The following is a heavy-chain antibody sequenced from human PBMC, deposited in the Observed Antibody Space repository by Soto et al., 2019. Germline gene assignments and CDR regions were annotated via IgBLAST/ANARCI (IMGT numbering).Heavy chain of an antibody. CDR3: ARGYGNKATVDYYYGMDV. CDR2: TSSSGSTI. V-gene: IGHV3-11*01. D-gene: IGHD4-17*01. CDR1: GFTFSDYY. Sequence: GGSLRLSCAASGFTFSDYYMSWIRQAPGKGLEWVSYTSSSGSTIYYADSVKGRFTISRDNAKNSLYLQMNSLRAEDTAVYYCARGYGNKATVDYYYGMDVWGQGTTVTVSS. J-gene: IGHJ6*02.